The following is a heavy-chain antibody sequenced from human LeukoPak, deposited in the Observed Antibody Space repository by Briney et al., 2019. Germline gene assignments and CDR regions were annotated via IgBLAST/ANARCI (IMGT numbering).Heavy chain of an antibody. CDR2: ISYDGSNK. Sequence: SGRSLRLSCAASGFTFSSYAMHWVRQAPGKGLEWVAVISYDGSNKYYADSVKGRFTISRDNSKNTLYLQMNSLRAEDTAVYYCARDGGGDGYNWGDYYFDYWGQGTLVTVSS. V-gene: IGHV3-30-3*01. CDR3: ARDGGGDGYNWGDYYFDY. D-gene: IGHD5-24*01. CDR1: GFTFSSYA. J-gene: IGHJ4*02.